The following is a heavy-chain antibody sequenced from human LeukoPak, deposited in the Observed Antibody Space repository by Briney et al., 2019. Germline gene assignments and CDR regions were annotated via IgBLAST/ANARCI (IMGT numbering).Heavy chain of an antibody. CDR2: IYVTGST. Sequence: PSETLSLTCTVSGGSIGTYYWSWIRQSPRKGLEWIGYIYVTGSTRYNPYLQSRVTISVDTSRNQFFLKMSSVTAADTAVYYCARHIGGGIEDMDVWGKGTKVTVSS. V-gene: IGHV4-59*08. J-gene: IGHJ6*03. CDR3: ARHIGGGIEDMDV. D-gene: IGHD3-16*02. CDR1: GGSIGTYY.